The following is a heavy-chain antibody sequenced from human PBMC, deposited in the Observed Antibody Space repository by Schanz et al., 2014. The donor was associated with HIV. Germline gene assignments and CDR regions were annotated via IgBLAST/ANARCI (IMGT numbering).Heavy chain of an antibody. CDR3: AKPEYDSRGNSQSHFDY. V-gene: IGHV3-23*04. Sequence: EVQMVESGGGLVQPGGSLRLSCRGSEFPFSHNAMTWVRQTPGKGLEWVSTISASGGSTYYADSVLARFTISRDNSKNTLYLQMTTLRIDDTAVYYCAKPEYDSRGNSQSHFDYWGQGTLVTVSS. CDR2: ISASGGST. D-gene: IGHD3-22*01. CDR1: EFPFSHNA. J-gene: IGHJ4*02.